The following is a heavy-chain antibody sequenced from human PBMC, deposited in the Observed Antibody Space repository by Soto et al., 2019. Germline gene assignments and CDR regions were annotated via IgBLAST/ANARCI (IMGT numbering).Heavy chain of an antibody. J-gene: IGHJ4*02. CDR1: GFTFSSYG. CDR3: ARDMIVGQLVNPKAIDY. CDR2: IWYDGSNK. V-gene: IGHV3-33*01. D-gene: IGHD6-6*01. Sequence: QVQLVESGGGVVQPGRSLRLSCAASGFTFSSYGMHWVRQAPGKGLEWVAVIWYDGSNKYYADSVKGRFTISRDNSKNTLYLQMNSLRAEDTAVYYCARDMIVGQLVNPKAIDYWGQGTLVTVSS.